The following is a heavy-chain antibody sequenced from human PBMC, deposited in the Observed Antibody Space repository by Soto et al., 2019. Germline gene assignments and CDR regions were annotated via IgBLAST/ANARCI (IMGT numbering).Heavy chain of an antibody. CDR1: GFTFGDYA. D-gene: IGHD2-21*01. CDR3: TRLIYYYYGMDV. CDR2: IRSKAYGGTT. V-gene: IGHV3-49*04. J-gene: IGHJ6*02. Sequence: PGGSLRLSCTASGFTFGDYAMSWVRQAPGKGLEWVGFIRSKAYGGTTEYAASAKGRFTISRDDSKSIAYLQMNSLKTEDTAVYYCTRLIYYYYGMDVWGQGTTVTVSS.